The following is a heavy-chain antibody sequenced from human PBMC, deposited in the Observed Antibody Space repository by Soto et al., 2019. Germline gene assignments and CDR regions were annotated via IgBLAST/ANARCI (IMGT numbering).Heavy chain of an antibody. J-gene: IGHJ6*02. Sequence: PGGSLRLSCAASGFTFSSYGMHWVRQAPGKGLEWVAVISYDGSNKYYADSVKGRFTISRDNSKNTLYLQMNSLRAEDTAVYYCAKDRAYGDYDYYGMDVWGQGTTVTVS. CDR1: GFTFSSYG. CDR3: AKDRAYGDYDYYGMDV. CDR2: ISYDGSNK. D-gene: IGHD4-17*01. V-gene: IGHV3-30*18.